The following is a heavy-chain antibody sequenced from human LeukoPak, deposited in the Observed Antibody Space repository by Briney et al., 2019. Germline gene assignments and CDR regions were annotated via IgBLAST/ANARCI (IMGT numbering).Heavy chain of an antibody. CDR2: IYYTGNT. V-gene: IGHV4-59*08. CDR3: ATLAGYIYGVTSDF. D-gene: IGHD5-18*01. Sequence: PSETLSLTCTVSADSISSFYWSWIRQLPGKGLEWIGYIYYTGNTNYNPSLKSRVTISVDTSRNQFSLKLTSVTAADTAVYYCATLAGYIYGVTSDFWGQGTLVTVSS. CDR1: ADSISSFY. J-gene: IGHJ4*02.